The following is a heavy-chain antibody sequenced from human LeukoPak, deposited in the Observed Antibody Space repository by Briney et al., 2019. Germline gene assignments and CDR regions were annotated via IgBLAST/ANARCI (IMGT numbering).Heavy chain of an antibody. V-gene: IGHV3-23*01. D-gene: IGHD3-22*01. Sequence: GGSLRLSCAASGFTFSSYAMSWVRQAPGKGLERVSAISGSGGSTYYADSVKGRFTISRDNSKNTLYLQMNSLRAEDTAVYYCAKDNHYDSSGYYWGQGTLVTVSS. CDR3: AKDNHYDSSGYY. J-gene: IGHJ4*02. CDR1: GFTFSSYA. CDR2: ISGSGGST.